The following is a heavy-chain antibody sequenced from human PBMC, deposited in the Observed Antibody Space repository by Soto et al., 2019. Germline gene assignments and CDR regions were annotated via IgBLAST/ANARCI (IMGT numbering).Heavy chain of an antibody. CDR1: GFSLTSNAVG. V-gene: IGHV2-5*02. CDR3: AHGSGWLFDF. D-gene: IGHD6-19*01. J-gene: IGHJ4*02. CDR2: IYWDDAN. Sequence: QITLKESGPTLVKPTQTLTLTCTFSGFSLTSNAVGVGWFRQPPGKALEWLALIYWDDANHYSPTLKSRLTITKHTSKNQVVLIMTNMEPVDKATYYCAHGSGWLFDFWGQGTLVTVSS.